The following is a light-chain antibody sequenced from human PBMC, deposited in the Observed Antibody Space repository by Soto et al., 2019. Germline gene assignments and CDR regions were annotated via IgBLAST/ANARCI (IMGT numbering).Light chain of an antibody. Sequence: QSPLPQPASVSGSPGQSVTISCTGTSSDVGAYNHVSWYQHHPGKAPKLMIYDVSNRPSGVSNRFSGSKSGYTASLTISGLLAEEEADYYCNSHTISNTRVFGTGTKVTVL. V-gene: IGLV2-14*01. CDR3: NSHTISNTRV. CDR1: SSDVGAYNH. J-gene: IGLJ1*01. CDR2: DVS.